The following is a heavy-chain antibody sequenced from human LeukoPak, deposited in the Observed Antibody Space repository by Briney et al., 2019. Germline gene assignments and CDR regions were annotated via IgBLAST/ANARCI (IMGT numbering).Heavy chain of an antibody. CDR3: AILLYGAQTPSFDY. D-gene: IGHD4-17*01. Sequence: PGGSLRLSCAASGFTFSSYSMNWVRQAPGKGLEWVSSISSSSSYIYYADSVKGRFTISRDNAKNSLYLQMNSLRAEDTAVYYCAILLYGAQTPSFDYWGQGTLVTVSS. V-gene: IGHV3-21*01. J-gene: IGHJ4*02. CDR1: GFTFSSYS. CDR2: ISSSSSYI.